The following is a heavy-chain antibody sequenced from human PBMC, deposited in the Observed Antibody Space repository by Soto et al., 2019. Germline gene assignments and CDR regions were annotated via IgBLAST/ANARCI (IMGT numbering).Heavy chain of an antibody. J-gene: IGHJ4*02. CDR3: ARLGGSYAVPHFDY. CDR1: GDPINHSY. D-gene: IGHD1-26*01. CDR2: IYYSGTT. V-gene: IGHV4-59*08. Sequence: PSETLSLTCTVSGDPINHSYWTWIRQPPGKGLEWMGYIYYSGTTTNYNPSLKSRVTLSVDTSKNQFSLKLSSVTAADTAVYYCARLGGSYAVPHFDYWGQG.